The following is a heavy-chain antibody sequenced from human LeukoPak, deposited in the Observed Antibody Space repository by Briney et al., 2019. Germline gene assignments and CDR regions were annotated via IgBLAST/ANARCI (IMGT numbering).Heavy chain of an antibody. Sequence: SETLSLTCTVSGGSFSSHYWSWIRQPPGKGLEWIGYISYIGSTNYNPSLRSRVTISVDASKNQFSLKLSSVTAADTAVVYYARDPTTVTKGLDIWGQGTMVTVSS. CDR2: ISYIGST. D-gene: IGHD4-17*01. CDR1: GGSFSSHY. J-gene: IGHJ3*02. CDR3: ARDPTTVTKGLDI. V-gene: IGHV4-59*11.